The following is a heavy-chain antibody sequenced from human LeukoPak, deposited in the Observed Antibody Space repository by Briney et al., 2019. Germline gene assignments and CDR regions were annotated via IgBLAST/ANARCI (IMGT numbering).Heavy chain of an antibody. J-gene: IGHJ3*02. V-gene: IGHV4-34*01. CDR1: GGSFSGYY. CDR3: ARATYDYGDFPYAFDI. D-gene: IGHD4-17*01. CDR2: INHSGST. Sequence: SETLSPTCAVYGGSFSGYYWSWIRQPPGKGLEWIGEINHSGSTNYNPSLKSRVTISVDTSKNQFSLKLSSVTAADTAVYYCARATYDYGDFPYAFDIWGQGTMVTVSS.